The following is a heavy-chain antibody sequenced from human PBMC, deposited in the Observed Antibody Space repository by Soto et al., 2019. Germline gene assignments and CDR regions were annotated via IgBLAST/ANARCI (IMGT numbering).Heavy chain of an antibody. V-gene: IGHV3-23*01. D-gene: IGHD5-18*01. J-gene: IGHJ4*02. CDR1: GFNFAKYA. CDR2: ISGSGGST. Sequence: LRLSCAASGFNFAKYAMNWVRQAPGKGLEWVSAISGSGGSTYYADSVKGRFTISRDNSKDTLYLQMNSLRAEDTAVYYCAKDDTVGGYSYDFDYWGQGTLVTVSS. CDR3: AKDDTVGGYSYDFDY.